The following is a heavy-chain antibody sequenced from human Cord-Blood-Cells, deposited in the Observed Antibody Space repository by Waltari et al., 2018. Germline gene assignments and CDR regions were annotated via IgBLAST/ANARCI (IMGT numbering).Heavy chain of an antibody. J-gene: IGHJ4*02. D-gene: IGHD6-13*01. CDR2: ISSSGSTI. V-gene: IGHV3-48*03. CDR3: ARPHWYSSSWYFDY. Sequence: EVQLVESGGGLVQPGGSLRLSCAASGFPFSRYEINWVRQAPGKGLEWVSYISSSGSTIYYADSVKGRFTISRDNAKNSLYLQMNSLRAEDTAVYYCARPHWYSSSWYFDYWGQGTLVTVSS. CDR1: GFPFSRYE.